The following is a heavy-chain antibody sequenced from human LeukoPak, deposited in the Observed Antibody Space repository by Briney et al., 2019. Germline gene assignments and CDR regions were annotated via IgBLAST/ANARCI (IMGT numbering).Heavy chain of an antibody. CDR2: INWNGGST. CDR1: GFTFDDYG. D-gene: IGHD3-22*01. V-gene: IGHV3-20*01. CDR3: ARAAYCDSSGYYLN. J-gene: IGHJ4*02. Sequence: GGSLRLSCAASGFTFDDYGMCWVRHARGKGLEWVSGINWNGGSTGYADSVKGRFTISRDNAKNSLYLQMNSLRAEDTALYRCARAAYCDSSGYYLNWGQGTLVTVS.